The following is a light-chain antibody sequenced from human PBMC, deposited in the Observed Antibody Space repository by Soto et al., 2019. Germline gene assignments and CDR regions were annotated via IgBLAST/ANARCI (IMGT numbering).Light chain of an antibody. CDR2: GSS. CDR1: SSNIGAGYD. J-gene: IGLJ3*02. Sequence: QSVLTQPHSVSGAPGQRVTISCTGSSSNIGAGYDVHWYQQFPGRAPKLLIYGSSNRPSGVPDRISGSKSGTSASLAITGLQAEDEADYYCQSYDNNLSGGVFGGGTKLTVL. CDR3: QSYDNNLSGGV. V-gene: IGLV1-40*01.